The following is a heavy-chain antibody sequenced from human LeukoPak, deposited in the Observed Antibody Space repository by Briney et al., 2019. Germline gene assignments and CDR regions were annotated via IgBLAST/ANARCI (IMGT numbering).Heavy chain of an antibody. CDR2: ISYDGSNK. CDR1: GFTFSSYA. D-gene: IGHD2-2*01. J-gene: IGHJ6*04. V-gene: IGHV3-30*04. Sequence: GGSLRLSCAASGFTFSSYAMHWVRQAPGKGLEWVAVISYDGSNKYYADSVKGRFTISRDNSKNTLYLQMNSLRAEDTAAYYCAREYLWDIVVVPAAYYYYGMDVWGKGTTVTVSS. CDR3: AREYLWDIVVVPAAYYYYGMDV.